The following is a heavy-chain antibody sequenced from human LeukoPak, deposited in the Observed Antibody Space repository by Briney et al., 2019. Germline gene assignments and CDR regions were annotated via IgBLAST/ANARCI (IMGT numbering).Heavy chain of an antibody. V-gene: IGHV4-39*07. CDR2: IYYSGST. J-gene: IGHJ4*02. Sequence: PSETLSLTCTVSGGSISSSSYYWGWIRQPPGKGLEWIGSIYYSGSTYYNPSLKSRVTISVDTSKNQFSLKLSSVTAADTAVYYCARNRVRYGDYSRGYFDYWGQGTLVTVSS. CDR3: ARNRVRYGDYSRGYFDY. D-gene: IGHD4-17*01. CDR1: GGSISSSSYY.